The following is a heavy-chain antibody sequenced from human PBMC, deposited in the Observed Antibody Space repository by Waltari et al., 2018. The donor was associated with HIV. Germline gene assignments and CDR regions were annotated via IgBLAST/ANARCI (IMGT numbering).Heavy chain of an antibody. Sequence: QVHLVPSGAEWQRPGSSVQVSCQVSGDTFRSYAVTWVRPAPGQRLEWMGKIIPIVGTTAYAQTFQGRLTITADASANTSYIELRILRSEDTAVYYCASRIVGRSLSLDYWGQGTLVTVSS. D-gene: IGHD1-26*01. CDR3: ASRIVGRSLSLDY. V-gene: IGHV1-69*11. J-gene: IGHJ4*02. CDR1: GDTFRSYA. CDR2: IIPIVGTT.